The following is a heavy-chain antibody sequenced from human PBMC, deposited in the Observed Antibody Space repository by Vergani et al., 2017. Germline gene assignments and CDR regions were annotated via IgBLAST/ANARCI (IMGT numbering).Heavy chain of an antibody. CDR3: TTDPRYCGDGSCYWLRDHHYYGMDV. V-gene: IGHV3-15*07. CDR1: GFSFRNAW. Sequence: EVQLVESGGGIVKPGGSLRLSCVVPGFSFRNAWMNRDRRTPGKGREWVGRIKSTFDRGTTDYAAAVKGRFTISRDDSKNTLFLQMNGLKTEDIGVYYCTTDPRYCGDGSCYWLRDHHYYGMDVWGQGTTVTVSS. D-gene: IGHD3-10*01. J-gene: IGHJ6*02. CDR2: IKSTFDRGTT.